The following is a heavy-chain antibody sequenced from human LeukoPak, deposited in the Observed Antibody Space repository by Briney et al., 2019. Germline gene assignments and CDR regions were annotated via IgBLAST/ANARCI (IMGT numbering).Heavy chain of an antibody. V-gene: IGHV1-2*02. CDR3: ARENRGYMGAFDI. CDR1: GYTFTGYY. J-gene: IGHJ3*02. Sequence: ASVKVSCKASGYTFTGYYMHWVRQAPGQGLEWMGWINPNSGGTNYAQKFQGRVTMTRDTSISTAYMELSRLRSDDTAVYYCARENRGYMGAFDIWGQGTMVTVSS. CDR2: INPNSGGT. D-gene: IGHD5-18*01.